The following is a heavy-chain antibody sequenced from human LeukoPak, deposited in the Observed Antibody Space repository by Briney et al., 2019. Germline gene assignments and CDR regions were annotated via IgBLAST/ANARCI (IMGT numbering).Heavy chain of an antibody. CDR1: GGSISSGGYY. J-gene: IGHJ4*02. CDR3: AREVAAKGGKGFDY. CDR2: IYYSGST. Sequence: SETLSLTCTVSGGSISSGGYYWSWIRQHPGKGLEWIGYIYYSGSTYYNPSLKSRVTISVDTSKNQFSLKLSSVTAADTAVYYRAREVAAKGGKGFDYWGQGTLVTVSS. V-gene: IGHV4-31*03. D-gene: IGHD2-15*01.